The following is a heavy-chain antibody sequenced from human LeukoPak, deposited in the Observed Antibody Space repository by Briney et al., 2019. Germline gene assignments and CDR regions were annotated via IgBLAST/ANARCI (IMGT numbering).Heavy chain of an antibody. D-gene: IGHD5-12*01. Sequence: PSETLSLTCTVSGGSISSSSYYWGWIRQPPGTGLEWIGSIYYSGSTYYNPSLKSRVTISVDTSKNQFSLKLSSVTAADTAVYYCARERYSGYGRGYYYGMDVWGQGTTVTVSS. CDR1: GGSISSSSYY. CDR2: IYYSGST. CDR3: ARERYSGYGRGYYYGMDV. J-gene: IGHJ6*02. V-gene: IGHV4-39*07.